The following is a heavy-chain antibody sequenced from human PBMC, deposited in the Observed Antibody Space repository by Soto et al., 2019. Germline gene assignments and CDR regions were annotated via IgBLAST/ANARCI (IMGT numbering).Heavy chain of an antibody. Sequence: EVQLLEAGGGVGQPGGSLRLSCAASGFTFSSYAMSWVRQAPGKGLEWVSLISGSGGGTYYADSVKGRFTISRDNYKNTLYLQMNSLRAEDTAVYYCAKHAAAAAPDYWGQGTLVTVSS. CDR2: ISGSGGGT. CDR1: GFTFSSYA. CDR3: AKHAAAAAPDY. V-gene: IGHV3-23*01. J-gene: IGHJ4*02. D-gene: IGHD6-13*01.